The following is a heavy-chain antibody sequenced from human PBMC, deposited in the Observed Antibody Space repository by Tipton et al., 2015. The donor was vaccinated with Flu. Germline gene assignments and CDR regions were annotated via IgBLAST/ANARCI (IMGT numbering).Heavy chain of an antibody. Sequence: QVQLVQSGAELKKPGASVKVSCKASGYTFSRYGISWVRQAPGQGLEWMGLISPFNGYTNYSQNFQGRVTLTTDTSTSTAYMEWTSLRFDDTAIYYCARDQYCFNSVTYSQSGLDYWGQGALLTVSS. CDR3: ARDQYCFNSVTYSQSGLDY. D-gene: IGHD2-21*01. J-gene: IGHJ4*02. V-gene: IGHV1-18*01. CDR2: ISPFNGYT. CDR1: GYTFSRYG.